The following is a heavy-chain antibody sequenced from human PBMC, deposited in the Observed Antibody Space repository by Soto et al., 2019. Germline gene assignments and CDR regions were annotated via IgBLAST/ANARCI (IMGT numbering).Heavy chain of an antibody. J-gene: IGHJ6*02. CDR1: GFTFTSSA. Sequence: ASVKVSCKASGFTFTSSAVQWVRQARGQRLEWIGWIVVGSGNTNYAQKFQERVTITRDMSTSTAYMELSSLRSEDTAVYYCAALVYCSSTSCYTNYGMDVWGQGTTATVSS. CDR3: AALVYCSSTSCYTNYGMDV. V-gene: IGHV1-58*01. D-gene: IGHD2-2*02. CDR2: IVVGSGNT.